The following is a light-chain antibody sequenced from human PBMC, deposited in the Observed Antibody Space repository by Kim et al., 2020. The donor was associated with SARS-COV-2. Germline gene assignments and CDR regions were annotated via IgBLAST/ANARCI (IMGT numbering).Light chain of an antibody. Sequence: ATVGDRVTITCRASQKISTWLAWYQQKPGKAPKLLIYDASSLEVGVPSRFSGSGSGTEFTLTISSLQPDDFATYYCQQYKNYPMYTFGLGTKLEIK. CDR1: QKISTW. V-gene: IGKV1-5*01. CDR2: DAS. CDR3: QQYKNYPMYT. J-gene: IGKJ2*01.